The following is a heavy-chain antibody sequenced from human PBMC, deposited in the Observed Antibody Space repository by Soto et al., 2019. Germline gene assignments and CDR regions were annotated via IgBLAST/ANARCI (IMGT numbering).Heavy chain of an antibody. Sequence: GGSLRLSCAASGFAFSSYAMSWVRQAPGKGLEWVSAISGSGGSTYYADSVKGRFTISRDNSKNTLYLQMNSLRAEDTAVYYCAKDRAWFGEVNDYWGQGTLVTVSS. CDR2: ISGSGGST. D-gene: IGHD3-10*01. CDR1: GFAFSSYA. CDR3: AKDRAWFGEVNDY. J-gene: IGHJ4*02. V-gene: IGHV3-23*01.